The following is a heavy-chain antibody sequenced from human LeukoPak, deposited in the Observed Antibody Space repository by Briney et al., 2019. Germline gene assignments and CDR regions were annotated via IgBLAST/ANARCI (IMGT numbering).Heavy chain of an antibody. CDR2: FYYNGST. V-gene: IGHV4-59*01. D-gene: IGHD1-26*01. J-gene: IGHJ4*02. Sequence: SETLSLTCAVYGGSISSYYWGWIRQPPGKGLEWVGYFYYNGSTYYNPSLKSRVTISADTSKNQFSLKLTSVTAADTAVYYCARRLAGAHFDYWGQGILVTVSS. CDR3: ARRLAGAHFDY. CDR1: GGSISSYY.